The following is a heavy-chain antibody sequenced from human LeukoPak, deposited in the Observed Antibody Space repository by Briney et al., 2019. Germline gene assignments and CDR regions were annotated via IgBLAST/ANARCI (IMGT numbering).Heavy chain of an antibody. Sequence: SETLSLTCTVSGDSMSTSYWGWIRQPLGKGLEWIGYFYHSGTDYNPSLKSRVTISGDMSNNQFSLKLSSVTAADTAIYYCARGWRGDRFDYWGQGTLVSVSS. V-gene: IGHV4-59*01. CDR2: FYHSGT. D-gene: IGHD3-16*01. CDR3: ARGWRGDRFDY. J-gene: IGHJ4*02. CDR1: GDSMSTSY.